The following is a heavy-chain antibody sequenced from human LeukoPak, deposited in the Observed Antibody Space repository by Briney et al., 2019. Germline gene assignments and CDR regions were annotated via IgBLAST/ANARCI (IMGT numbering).Heavy chain of an antibody. D-gene: IGHD3-3*01. CDR2: INHSGST. CDR1: GGSFSGYY. V-gene: IGHV4-34*01. J-gene: IGHJ6*02. CDR3: ARGSTDFWSGYPYYYGMDV. Sequence: KPSETLSLTCAVYGGSFSGYYWSWIRQPPGKGLEWIGEINHSGSTNYNPSLKSRVTISVDTSKNQFSLKLSSVTAADTAVYYCARGSTDFWSGYPYYYGMDVWGQGTTVTVSS.